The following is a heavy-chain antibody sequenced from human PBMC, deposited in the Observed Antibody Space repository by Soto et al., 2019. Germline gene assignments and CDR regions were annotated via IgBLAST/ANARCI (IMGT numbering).Heavy chain of an antibody. D-gene: IGHD6-13*01. Sequence: QVQLVQSGAEVKKPGASVKVSCKASGYTFTGYYMHWVRQAPGQGLEWMGWINPNSGGTNYAQKFQGWVHMTRDTSISTAYMERSRLRSDDTAVYYCARGIAAAAARGMDVWGQGTTVTVSS. J-gene: IGHJ6*02. CDR2: INPNSGGT. CDR3: ARGIAAAAARGMDV. V-gene: IGHV1-2*04. CDR1: GYTFTGYY.